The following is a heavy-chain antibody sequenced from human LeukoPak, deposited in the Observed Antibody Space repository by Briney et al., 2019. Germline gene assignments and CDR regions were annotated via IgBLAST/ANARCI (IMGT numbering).Heavy chain of an antibody. CDR1: GYTFSSYA. CDR2: ISGSGGST. D-gene: IGHD2-2*02. CDR3: AKDRQYQLLYDY. Sequence: PGGSLRLSCAASGYTFSSYAMSWVRQAPGKGLEWVSAISGSGGSTYYADSVKGRFTISRDNSKNALYLQMNSLRAEDTAVYYCAKDRQYQLLYDYWGQGTLVTVSS. J-gene: IGHJ4*02. V-gene: IGHV3-23*01.